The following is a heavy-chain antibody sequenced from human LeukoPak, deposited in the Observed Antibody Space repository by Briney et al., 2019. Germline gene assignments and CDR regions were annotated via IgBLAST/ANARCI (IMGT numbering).Heavy chain of an antibody. CDR3: ASHYYGSGSYLSY. J-gene: IGHJ4*02. D-gene: IGHD3-10*01. CDR1: GGSISSSTYY. CDR2: IYYSGST. Sequence: PSETLSLTCTVSGGSISSSTYYWGWIRQPPGKGLEWIGYIYYSGSTNYNPSLKSRVTISVDTSKNQFSLKLSSVTAADTAVYYCASHYYGSGSYLSYWGQGTLVTVSS. V-gene: IGHV4-61*05.